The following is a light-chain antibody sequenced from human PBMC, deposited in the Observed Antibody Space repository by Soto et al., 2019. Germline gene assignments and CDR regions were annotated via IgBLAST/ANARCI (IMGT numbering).Light chain of an antibody. CDR1: SSDVGGYNF. CDR3: TSYAGSNIPVV. V-gene: IGLV2-8*01. CDR2: EVS. J-gene: IGLJ3*02. Sequence: QSALTQPPSASGSPGQSVTISCTGTSSDVGGYNFVSWYQQHPGKAPKLMIYEVSKRPSGVADRFSGYKSGNTASLTASGLQADDEADYYCTSYAGSNIPVVFGGGTKLTVL.